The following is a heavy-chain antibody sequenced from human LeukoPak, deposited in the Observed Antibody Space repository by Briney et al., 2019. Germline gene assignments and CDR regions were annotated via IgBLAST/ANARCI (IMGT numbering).Heavy chain of an antibody. CDR3: ASHILKAAAAPDY. J-gene: IGHJ4*02. Sequence: ASVKVSCKTSGYTFTSYGFSWVRQAPGQGLEWMGWISAYTNNTNYAQKLQGRVTMTTDTSTSTAYMELRSLRSDDTAVYYCASHILKAAAAPDYWGQGTLVTVSS. CDR1: GYTFTSYG. CDR2: ISAYTNNT. D-gene: IGHD6-13*01. V-gene: IGHV1-18*01.